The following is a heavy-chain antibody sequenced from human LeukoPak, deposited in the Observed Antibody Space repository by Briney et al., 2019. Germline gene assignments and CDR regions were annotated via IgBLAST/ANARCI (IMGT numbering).Heavy chain of an antibody. D-gene: IGHD3-9*01. CDR1: GGSISSGGYY. V-gene: IGHV4-30-2*01. CDR3: AQFDWLSD. CDR2: IYHSGST. J-gene: IGHJ4*02. Sequence: SETLSLTCTVSGGSISSGGYYWSWIRQPPGKGLEWIGYIYHSGSTYYNPSLKSRVTISLDRSKTQFSLKLSSVTAADTAVYYCAQFDWLSDWGQGTLVTVSS.